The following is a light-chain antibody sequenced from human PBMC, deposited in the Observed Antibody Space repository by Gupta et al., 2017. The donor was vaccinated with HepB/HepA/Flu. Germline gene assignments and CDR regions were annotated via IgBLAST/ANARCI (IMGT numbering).Light chain of an antibody. Sequence: SYELIQPPSSSSASGQTASIICSGDKLGDKYVCWYQQKPGQSPVVVIYQDTKRPSGIPERFSGSNSGNTATLTISGTQAMDEAYYYCQAWGSSIYLVFGGGTKLTVL. J-gene: IGLJ2*01. CDR3: QAWGSSIYLV. V-gene: IGLV3-1*01. CDR1: KLGDKY. CDR2: QDT.